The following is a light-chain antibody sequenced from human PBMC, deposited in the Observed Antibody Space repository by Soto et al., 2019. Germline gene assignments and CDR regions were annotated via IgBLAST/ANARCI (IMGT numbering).Light chain of an antibody. CDR1: QSVSGN. J-gene: IGKJ1*01. V-gene: IGKV3D-15*01. CDR2: GAV. CDR3: QQYNGWLWT. Sequence: IGMTQSPATLSASPGARVPLSCRVSQSVSGNLAWYQQKPGQAPRLLIYGAVTRATGIPARFSGRGSGTEFTLTITSLQSEDFAVYFCQQYNGWLWTFGQGTKVDI.